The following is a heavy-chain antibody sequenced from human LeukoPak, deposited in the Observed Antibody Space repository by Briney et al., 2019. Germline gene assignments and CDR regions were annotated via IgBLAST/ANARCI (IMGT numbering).Heavy chain of an antibody. D-gene: IGHD3-10*01. CDR3: ARDCLRGSGSYYYYYMDV. J-gene: IGHJ6*03. Sequence: SETLSLTCTVSGGSISSSSYYWGWIRQPPGKGLEWIGEINHSGSTNYNPSLKSRVTISVDTSKNQFSLKLSSVTAADTAVYYCARDCLRGSGSYYYYYMDVWGKGTTVTVSS. CDR1: GGSISSSSYY. V-gene: IGHV4-39*07. CDR2: INHSGST.